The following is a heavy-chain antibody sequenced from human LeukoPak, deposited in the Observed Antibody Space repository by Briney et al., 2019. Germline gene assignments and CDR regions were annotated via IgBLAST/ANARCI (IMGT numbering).Heavy chain of an antibody. CDR1: GITFSRHG. CDR3: AKRGVVIRVILVGFHKEAYYFDS. D-gene: IGHD3-22*01. V-gene: IGHV3-30*18. CDR2: IADDGGVK. Sequence: GGTLRLSCVASGITFSRHGMDWVRQAPGKGLEWVAVIADDGGVKQYADSVKGRFTISRDNPKNTLYLQMNSLRAEDTAVYFCAKRGVVIRVILVGFHKEAYYFDSWGQGALVSVSS. J-gene: IGHJ4*02.